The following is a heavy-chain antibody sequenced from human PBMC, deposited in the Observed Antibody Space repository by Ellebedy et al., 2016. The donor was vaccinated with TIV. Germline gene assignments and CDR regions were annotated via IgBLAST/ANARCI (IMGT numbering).Heavy chain of an antibody. CDR2: ISYDGSNK. V-gene: IGHV3-30*03. Sequence: GESLKISCAASGFTFSSYGMHWVRQAPGKGLEWVAVISYDGSNKYYADSVKGRFTISKDNSKNTLYLQMNSLRAEDTAVYYCASSGAVAGTFSYYWGQGTLVTVSS. D-gene: IGHD6-19*01. J-gene: IGHJ4*02. CDR1: GFTFSSYG. CDR3: ASSGAVAGTFSYY.